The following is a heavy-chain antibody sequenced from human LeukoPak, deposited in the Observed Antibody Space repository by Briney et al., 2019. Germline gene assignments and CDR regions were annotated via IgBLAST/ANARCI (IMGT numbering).Heavy chain of an antibody. V-gene: IGHV1-8*01. D-gene: IGHD5-24*01. Sequence: ASVKVSCKASGYTFTSYDINWVRQATGQGLEWMGWMNPNSGNTGYAQKFQGRVTMTRNTSISTAYMELSSLRSEDTAVYYCARGRWRKGDGYNYYFDYWGQGTVVTVSS. CDR2: MNPNSGNT. CDR3: ARGRWRKGDGYNYYFDY. J-gene: IGHJ4*02. CDR1: GYTFTSYD.